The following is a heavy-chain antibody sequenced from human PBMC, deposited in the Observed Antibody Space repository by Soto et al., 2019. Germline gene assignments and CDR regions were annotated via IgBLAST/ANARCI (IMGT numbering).Heavy chain of an antibody. CDR2: IYYSGST. CDR1: GGSISSYY. J-gene: IGHJ4*02. V-gene: IGHV4-59*08. D-gene: IGHD6-19*01. CDR3: ARRYSSGFDF. Sequence: SETLSLTCTVSGGSISSYYWSWIRQPPGKGLEWIGYIYYSGSTNYNPSLKGRVTISVDTSKNQFSLKLSSVTAADTAVYYCARRYSSGFDFWGQGTLVTVSS.